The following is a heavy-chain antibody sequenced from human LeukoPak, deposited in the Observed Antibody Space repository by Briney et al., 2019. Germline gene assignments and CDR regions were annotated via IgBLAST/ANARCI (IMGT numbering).Heavy chain of an antibody. D-gene: IGHD1-26*01. CDR1: GYTFTSYA. CDR3: ASGVGATGFVDY. Sequence: GAPVKVSCKASGYTFTSYAMHWVRQAPGQRLEWMGWINAGNGNTKYSQKFQGRVTITRDTSASTAYMELSSLRSEDTAVYYCASGVGATGFVDYWGQGTLVTVSS. V-gene: IGHV1-3*01. CDR2: INAGNGNT. J-gene: IGHJ4*02.